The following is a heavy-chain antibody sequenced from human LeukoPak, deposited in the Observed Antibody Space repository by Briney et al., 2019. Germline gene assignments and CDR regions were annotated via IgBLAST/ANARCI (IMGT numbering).Heavy chain of an antibody. D-gene: IGHD3-22*01. J-gene: IGHJ4*02. Sequence: GGSLRLSCAASGFTVSSNYMSWVRQAPGKGLEWVSAIYSGGSTYYADSVKGRFTISRDNSKNTLYLQMNSLRAEDTAVYYCARFRVKGYYDSSAWGSYYFDYWGQGTLVTVSS. CDR1: GFTVSSNY. CDR2: IYSGGST. CDR3: ARFRVKGYYDSSAWGSYYFDY. V-gene: IGHV3-66*01.